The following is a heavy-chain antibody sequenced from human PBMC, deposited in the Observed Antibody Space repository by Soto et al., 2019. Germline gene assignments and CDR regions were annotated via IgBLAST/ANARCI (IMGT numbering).Heavy chain of an antibody. Sequence: EVQLVESGGGLVQPGGSRRLSCAASGFTFSSYSMNWVRQAPGKGLEWVSQISSSRRTIYYADSVKGRFTISRDNAKNSLYLQMNSLRAEDTAVYYCARGDITRGGWFDPWGQGTLVTVSS. CDR2: ISSSRRTI. V-gene: IGHV3-48*01. J-gene: IGHJ5*02. D-gene: IGHD3-10*01. CDR3: ARGDITRGGWFDP. CDR1: GFTFSSYS.